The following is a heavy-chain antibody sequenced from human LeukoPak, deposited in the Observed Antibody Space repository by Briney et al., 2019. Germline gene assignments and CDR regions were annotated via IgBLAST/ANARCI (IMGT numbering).Heavy chain of an antibody. CDR3: ARLIGRIDY. J-gene: IGHJ4*02. CDR1: GGSISSYY. CDR2: IYTSGST. Sequence: SETLSLTCTVSGGSISSYYWSWIRQPPGKGLEWIGYIYTSGSTSYNPSLKSRVTISVDTSKNQFSLKLSSVTAADTAVYYCARLIGRIDYWGQGTLVTVSS. V-gene: IGHV4-4*09. D-gene: IGHD3-16*02.